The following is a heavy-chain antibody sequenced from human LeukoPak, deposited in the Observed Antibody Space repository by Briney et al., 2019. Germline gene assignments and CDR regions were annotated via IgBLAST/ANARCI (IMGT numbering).Heavy chain of an antibody. Sequence: PGGSLRLSCAASGFTFSDYYMSWIRQAPGKGLEWLSYIGSSNTIYSADSVKGRFTISRDNAKNSLYLQMNSLRAEDTAVYYCARWVVAATWRYYYYYYMDVWGKGTTVTISS. V-gene: IGHV3-11*04. CDR3: ARWVVAATWRYYYYYYMDV. CDR1: GFTFSDYY. D-gene: IGHD2-15*01. CDR2: IGSSNTI. J-gene: IGHJ6*03.